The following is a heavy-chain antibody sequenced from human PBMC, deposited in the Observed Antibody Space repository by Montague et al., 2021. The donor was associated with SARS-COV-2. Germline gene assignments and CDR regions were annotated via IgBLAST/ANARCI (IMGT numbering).Heavy chain of an antibody. J-gene: IGHJ6*02. CDR3: ARDPWHITIFGVVTRYGMDV. V-gene: IGHV4-61*01. D-gene: IGHD3-3*01. CDR1: GGSVSSGSHY. CDR2: IYYSGST. Sequence: SETLSLTCTVSGGSVSSGSHYWSWIRQPPGKGLDWIGYIYYSGSTNYXPSLKSRVTISVDTSKNQFSLKLSSVTAADTAVYYCARDPWHITIFGVVTRYGMDVWGQGTTVTVSS.